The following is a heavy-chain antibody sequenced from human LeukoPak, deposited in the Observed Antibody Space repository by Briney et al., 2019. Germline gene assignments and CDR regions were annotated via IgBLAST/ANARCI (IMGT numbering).Heavy chain of an antibody. CDR3: AKVESGNYFRSAFDI. D-gene: IGHD1-26*01. CDR2: ISSSGSTI. V-gene: IGHV3-11*01. J-gene: IGHJ3*02. CDR1: GFTFSDYY. Sequence: PGGSLRLSCAASGFTFSDYYMSWIRQAPGKGLEWVSYISSSGSTIYYADSVKGRFTISRDNAKNSLYLQMNSLRAEDTAVYYCAKVESGNYFRSAFDIWGQGTMVTVSS.